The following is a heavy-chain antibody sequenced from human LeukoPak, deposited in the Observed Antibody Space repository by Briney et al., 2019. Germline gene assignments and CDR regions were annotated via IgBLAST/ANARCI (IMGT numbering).Heavy chain of an antibody. CDR1: GVTFSSYE. V-gene: IGHV3-48*03. D-gene: IGHD2-2*01. CDR3: ARERDCSSTSCYYYYGMDV. J-gene: IGHJ6*02. Sequence: GGSLRLSCAASGVTFSSYEMNWVRQAPGKGLEWVSYISSSGSTIYYADSVKGRFTISRDNAKNSLYLQMNSLRAEDTAVYYCARERDCSSTSCYYYYGMDVWGQGTTVTVSS. CDR2: ISSSGSTI.